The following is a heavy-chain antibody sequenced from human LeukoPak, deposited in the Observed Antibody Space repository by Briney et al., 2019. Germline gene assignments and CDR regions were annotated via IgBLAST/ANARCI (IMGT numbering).Heavy chain of an antibody. Sequence: PSETLSLTCTVRDGSISNYFGRWIRQPRGKGLEWMGYIYYTQITNSHPSLQRLVTISMHTSKNQFSLTLSSVTAADTAIYYCARHGRMVIMSKFSTGIDQWGQGTLVTVSS. CDR3: ARHGRMVIMSKFSTGIDQ. J-gene: IGHJ4*02. V-gene: IGHV4-59*08. CDR1: DGSISNYF. D-gene: IGHD2-8*01. CDR2: IYYTQIT.